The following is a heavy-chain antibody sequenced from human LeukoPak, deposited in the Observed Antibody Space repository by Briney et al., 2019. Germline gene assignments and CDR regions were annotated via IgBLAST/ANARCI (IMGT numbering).Heavy chain of an antibody. V-gene: IGHV1-3*01. D-gene: IGHD1-26*01. CDR2: ISGGSGDT. Sequence: GASVEVSCKASGYIFTNYAMHWVRQAPGQRLEWMGRISGGSGDTKYSQKFQDRVTITRDTSASTAYMELNSLRSEDTAVYYCARIGWELPHTDYYFDYWGQGTLVTVSS. CDR3: ARIGWELPHTDYYFDY. J-gene: IGHJ4*02. CDR1: GYIFTNYA.